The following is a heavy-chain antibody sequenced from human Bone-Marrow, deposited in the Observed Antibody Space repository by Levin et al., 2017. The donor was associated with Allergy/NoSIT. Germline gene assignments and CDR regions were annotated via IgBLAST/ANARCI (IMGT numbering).Heavy chain of an antibody. CDR1: GYDFPYYW. Sequence: KVSCQGTGYDFPYYWIGWVRQMPGKGLEWIGVIYPGDSDTKYSPAFRGQVTIPADEATSTAYLQWRSLKASDTAMYYCAASIVVVAAATQVDAFDFWGQGTMVTVSS. D-gene: IGHD2-15*01. V-gene: IGHV5-51*01. CDR2: IYPGDSDT. CDR3: AASIVVVAAATQVDAFDF. J-gene: IGHJ3*01.